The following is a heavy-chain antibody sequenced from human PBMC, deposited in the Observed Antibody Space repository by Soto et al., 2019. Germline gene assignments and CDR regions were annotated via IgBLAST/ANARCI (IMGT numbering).Heavy chain of an antibody. V-gene: IGHV3-74*01. D-gene: IGHD1-26*01. J-gene: IGHJ4*02. CDR1: GFTFSSYW. Sequence: EVQLVESGGGLVQPGGSLRLSCAASGFTFSSYWMHWVRHAPGKGLVWVSRSNGDGSSTSYADSVKGRFTISRDNAKNTLYLQMNSLRAEDTAVYWCARYVTGYSGSPFDYWGQGILVTVSS. CDR2: SNGDGSST. CDR3: ARYVTGYSGSPFDY.